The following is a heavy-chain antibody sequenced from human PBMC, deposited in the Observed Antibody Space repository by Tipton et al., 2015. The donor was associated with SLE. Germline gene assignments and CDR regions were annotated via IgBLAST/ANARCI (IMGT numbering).Heavy chain of an antibody. Sequence: SLRLSCAASGFTFDDYAMHWVRQAPGKGLEWVAYITWNSGIIGYADSVRGRFTISRDNGRNSLYLQMTSLRPEDTALYYCAKALAGSSSYHYFYYGMDVWGQGTTVTVSS. CDR3: AKALAGSSSYHYFYYGMDV. V-gene: IGHV3-9*01. CDR1: GFTFDDYA. D-gene: IGHD7-27*01. CDR2: ITWNSGII. J-gene: IGHJ6*02.